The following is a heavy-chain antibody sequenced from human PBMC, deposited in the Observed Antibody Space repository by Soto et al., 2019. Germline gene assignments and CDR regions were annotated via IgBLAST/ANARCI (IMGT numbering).Heavy chain of an antibody. CDR1: GYTFSTYA. CDR3: ARAPGYSGYDALDS. D-gene: IGHD5-12*01. CDR2: INSNGGST. J-gene: IGHJ4*02. V-gene: IGHV3-64*01. Sequence: EVQLVESGGGLVQPGGSLRLSCAASGYTFSTYAMHWVRQAPGKGLEYVSVINSNGGSTFYANSVKGRFTISRDNSKNTLYLQMASLRVEDPGVYYCARAPGYSGYDALDSWGQGTLVTVSS.